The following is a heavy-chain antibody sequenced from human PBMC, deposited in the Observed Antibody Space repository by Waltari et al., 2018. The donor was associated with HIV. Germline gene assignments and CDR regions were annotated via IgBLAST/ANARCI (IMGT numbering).Heavy chain of an antibody. CDR1: GYTLTEFS. Sequence: QVQLVQSGAEVKKPGASVKVSCKVSGYTLTEFSMHWVRPAPGKGLEWMGGFDPEDGETIYAQKFQGRVTMTEDTSTDTAYMELSSLRSEDTAVYYCATDLGRMGRYGMDVWGQGTTVTVSS. J-gene: IGHJ6*02. D-gene: IGHD7-27*01. CDR3: ATDLGRMGRYGMDV. V-gene: IGHV1-24*01. CDR2: FDPEDGET.